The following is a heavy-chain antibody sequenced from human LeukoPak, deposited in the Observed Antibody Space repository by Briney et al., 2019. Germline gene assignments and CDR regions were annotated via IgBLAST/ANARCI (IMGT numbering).Heavy chain of an antibody. CDR1: GYTFISYY. J-gene: IGHJ6*03. V-gene: IGHV1-46*01. CDR2: INPSGGNT. Sequence: ASVKVSCKASGYTFISYYMHWVRQAPGQGLEWMGIINPSGGNTGYAQKFQGRVTITRNTSISTAYMELSSLRSEDTAVCYCARASQQLVLYYYYYIDVWGKGTTVTVSS. CDR3: ARASQQLVLYYYYYIDV. D-gene: IGHD6-6*01.